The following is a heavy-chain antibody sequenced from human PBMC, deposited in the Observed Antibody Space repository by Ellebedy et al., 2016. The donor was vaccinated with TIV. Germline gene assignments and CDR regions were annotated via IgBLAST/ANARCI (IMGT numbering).Heavy chain of an antibody. V-gene: IGHV5-51*01. Sequence: GGSLRLSXKASGYSFTAGCIAWVRQMPGRGLEWVAFICPDDSETRHSPSLQGRVTVSVEASTSIAYLQVSSLKASDTAIYYCARRMPDYDDNMYYFDFWGQGTLVTVSS. D-gene: IGHD3-22*01. CDR3: ARRMPDYDDNMYYFDF. CDR2: ICPDDSET. J-gene: IGHJ4*02. CDR1: GYSFTAGC.